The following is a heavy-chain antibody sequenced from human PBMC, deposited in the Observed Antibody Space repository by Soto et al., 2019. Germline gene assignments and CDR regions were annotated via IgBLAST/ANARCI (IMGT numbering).Heavy chain of an antibody. J-gene: IGHJ4*02. CDR3: ARGFSAGKVSPPDF. D-gene: IGHD6-13*01. CDR2: ISGSGGST. V-gene: IGHV3-23*01. Sequence: EMQLLESGGGLVQPGGSLRLSCAASGFTFSSFAMSWVRQAPGKGLDWVSAISGSGGSTYSADSVKGRFTIPRDNSKNTLYLQMSSLRAEDTAVYYCARGFSAGKVSPPDFWGQGSLVTVSS. CDR1: GFTFSSFA.